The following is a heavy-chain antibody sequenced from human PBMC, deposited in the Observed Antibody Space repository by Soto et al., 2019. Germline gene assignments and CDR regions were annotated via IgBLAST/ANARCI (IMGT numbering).Heavy chain of an antibody. V-gene: IGHV1-18*01. CDR3: AREMGTSGWEGQQLAHFDY. CDR2: ISAYNGNT. Sequence: QVQLVQSGAEVKKPGASVKVSCKASGYTFTSYGISWVRQAPGQGLEWMGWISAYNGNTNYAQKLQGRVTMTTDTYKSTDYMELRSLRSDDTAVYYCAREMGTSGWEGQQLAHFDYWGQGTLVTVSS. CDR1: GYTFTSYG. J-gene: IGHJ4*02. D-gene: IGHD6-13*01.